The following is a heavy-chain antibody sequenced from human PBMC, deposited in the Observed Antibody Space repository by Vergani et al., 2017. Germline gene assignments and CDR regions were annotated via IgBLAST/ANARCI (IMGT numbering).Heavy chain of an antibody. Sequence: QLQLQESGPGLVKPSETLSLTCTVSGGSISSSSYYWGWIRQPPGKGLEWIGSIYYSGSTYYNPSLKSRVTISVDTSKNQFSLKLSSVTAADTAVYYCAXHARSGFLGTQLYYFDYWGQGTLVTVSS. CDR3: AXHARSGFLGTQLYYFDY. V-gene: IGHV4-39*01. J-gene: IGHJ4*02. CDR1: GGSISSSSYY. CDR2: IYYSGST. D-gene: IGHD3-16*01.